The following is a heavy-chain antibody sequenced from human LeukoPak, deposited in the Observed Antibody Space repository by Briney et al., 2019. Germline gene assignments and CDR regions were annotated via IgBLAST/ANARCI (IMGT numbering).Heavy chain of an antibody. V-gene: IGHV1-2*02. CDR3: ARRSMRGYYFDY. CDR2: TNPNSGGT. J-gene: IGHJ4*02. Sequence: GASVKVSCKASGYTFTGYYMHWVRQAPGQGLEWMGWTNPNSGGTNYAQKFQGRVTMTRDTSISTAYMELSRLRSDDTAVYYCARRSMRGYYFDYWGQGTLVTVSS. CDR1: GYTFTGYY. D-gene: IGHD2-8*01.